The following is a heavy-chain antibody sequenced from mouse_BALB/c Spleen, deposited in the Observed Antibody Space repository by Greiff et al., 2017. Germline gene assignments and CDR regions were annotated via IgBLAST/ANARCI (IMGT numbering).Heavy chain of an antibody. D-gene: IGHD2-4*01. V-gene: IGHV1-14*01. CDR1: GYTFTSYV. Sequence: EVQLQQSGPELVKPGASVKMSCKASGYTFTSYVMHWVKQKPGQGLEWIGYINPYNDGTKYNEKFKGKATLTSDKSSSTAYMELSSLTSEDSAVFYCSRWGRSTMITTGYFDVWGAGTTVTVSS. CDR3: SRWGRSTMITTGYFDV. J-gene: IGHJ1*01. CDR2: INPYNDGT.